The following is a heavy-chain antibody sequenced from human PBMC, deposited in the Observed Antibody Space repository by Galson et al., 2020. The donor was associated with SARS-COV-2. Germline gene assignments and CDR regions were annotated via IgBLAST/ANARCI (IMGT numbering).Heavy chain of an antibody. CDR3: ARGPRFGELLSPFDS. J-gene: IGHJ4*02. Sequence: TGGSLRLSCAASGFTFSSSAMHWVRPAPGKGLEWVAVISNDGSNRYYADSVKGRFTISRDNSKNTLFLQMNSLRVEDTAVYYCARGPRFGELLSPFDSWGQGTLVTVSS. CDR2: ISNDGSNR. V-gene: IGHV3-30-3*01. CDR1: GFTFSSSA. D-gene: IGHD3-10*01.